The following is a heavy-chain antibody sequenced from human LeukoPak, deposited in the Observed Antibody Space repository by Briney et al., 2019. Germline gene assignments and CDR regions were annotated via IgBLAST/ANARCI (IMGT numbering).Heavy chain of an antibody. Sequence: GASVKVSCKASGYTFTGYYLHWVRQAPGQGLQWMGWVNPNSGVTNYAQKFQGRVTMTRDTSISTGYMELRRLRYDDTAVYYCARDSPVAGTPLGYWGQGTLVTVSS. CDR2: VNPNSGVT. CDR3: ARDSPVAGTPLGY. CDR1: GYTFTGYY. D-gene: IGHD6-19*01. V-gene: IGHV1-2*02. J-gene: IGHJ4*02.